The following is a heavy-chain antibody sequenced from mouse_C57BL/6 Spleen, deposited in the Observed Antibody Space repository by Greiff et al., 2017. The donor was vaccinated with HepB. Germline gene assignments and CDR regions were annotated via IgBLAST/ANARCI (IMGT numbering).Heavy chain of an antibody. CDR2: FHPYNDDN. CDR1: GYTFTTYP. V-gene: IGHV1-47*01. D-gene: IGHD2-3*01. J-gene: IGHJ4*01. Sequence: QVQLQQSGAELVKPGASVKMSCKASGYTFTTYPIEWMKQNHGKSLEWIGNFHPYNDDNKYNEKFKGKATLNVEKSSSTVYLELSRLTSDDSAVYYCARRAPYDGLYAMDYWGQGTSVTVSS. CDR3: ARRAPYDGLYAMDY.